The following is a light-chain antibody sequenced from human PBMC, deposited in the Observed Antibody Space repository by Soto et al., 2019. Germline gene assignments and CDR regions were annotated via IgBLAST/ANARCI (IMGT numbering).Light chain of an antibody. J-gene: IGKJ4*01. CDR2: WAS. Sequence: DIVMTQSPDSLAVSLGERATMNCKCSRSVLYKSNNKNHLAWYQKKPGQPPQLIIYWASTRESGVPERFSGSGSGTDFTLKISRVEPEDVGVYECMQALQTTLTFGGGTKVDIK. CDR3: MQALQTTLT. CDR1: RSVLYKSNNKNH. V-gene: IGKV4-1*01.